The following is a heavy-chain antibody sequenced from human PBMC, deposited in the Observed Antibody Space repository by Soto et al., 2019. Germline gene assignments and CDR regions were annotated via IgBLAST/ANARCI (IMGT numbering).Heavy chain of an antibody. CDR1: VDSVSSNSAA. CDR2: TYYRSKWYN. J-gene: IGHJ6*02. V-gene: IGHV6-1*01. CDR3: ARGGEEILWFGELLADYYYYGMDV. Sequence: SQTLSLTCAISVDSVSSNSAAWNWIRQSPSRGLEWLGRTYYRSKWYNDYAVSVKSRITINPDTSKNQFSLQLNSVTPEDTAVYYCARGGEEILWFGELLADYYYYGMDVWGQGTTVTVSS. D-gene: IGHD3-10*01.